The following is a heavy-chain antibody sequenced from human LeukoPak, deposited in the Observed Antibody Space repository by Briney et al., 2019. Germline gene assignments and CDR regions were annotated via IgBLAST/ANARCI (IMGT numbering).Heavy chain of an antibody. CDR1: GYTFTSYG. CDR3: ATARTPAAGNQLGVFDY. D-gene: IGHD6-13*01. Sequence: ASVKVSCKASGYTFTSYGISWVRQAPGQRLEWMGWTSTGNGNTKYSQEFQGRVTITRDTSASTAYMELGSLRSEDTAVYYCATARTPAAGNQLGVFDYWGQGTLVTVYS. J-gene: IGHJ4*02. V-gene: IGHV1-3*04. CDR2: TSTGNGNT.